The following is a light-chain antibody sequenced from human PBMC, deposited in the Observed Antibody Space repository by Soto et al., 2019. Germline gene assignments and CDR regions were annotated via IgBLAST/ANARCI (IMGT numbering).Light chain of an antibody. CDR3: SSYTSSSTLPYV. CDR2: DVS. J-gene: IGLJ1*01. Sequence: QSALTQPASVSGSPGQSITISCTGTSCDVGGYNYVSWYQQHPGKAPKLMIYDVSNRPSGVSNRFSGSKSGNTASLTISGLQAEDEADYYCSSYTSSSTLPYVFGPGTKVTVL. CDR1: SCDVGGYNY. V-gene: IGLV2-14*01.